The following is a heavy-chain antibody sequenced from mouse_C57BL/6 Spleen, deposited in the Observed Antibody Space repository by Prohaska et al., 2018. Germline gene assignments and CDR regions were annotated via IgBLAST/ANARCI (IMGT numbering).Heavy chain of an antibody. D-gene: IGHD1-1*01. V-gene: IGHV1-53*01. CDR2: INPSNGGT. CDR1: GYTFTSYW. CDR3: ARPITTVVDWYFDV. Sequence: QVQLQQPGTELVKPGASVKLSCKASGYTFTSYWMHWVKQRPGQGLEWIGNINPSNGGTNYNEKFKSKATLTVDKSSSTAYMQLSSLTSEDSAVYYCARPITTVVDWYFDVWGTGTTVTVSS. J-gene: IGHJ1*03.